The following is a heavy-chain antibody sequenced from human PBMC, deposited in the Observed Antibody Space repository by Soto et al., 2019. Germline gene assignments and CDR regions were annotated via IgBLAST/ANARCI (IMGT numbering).Heavy chain of an antibody. CDR2: IYPGDSDT. CDR3: ARRIGYCSSTSCYTDNWFDP. CDR1: GYSFTSYW. J-gene: IGHJ5*02. Sequence: PGESLKISCKGSGYSFTSYWIGWVRQMPGKGLEWMGIIYPGDSDTRYSPSFQGQVTISADKSISTVYLQWSSLKASDTAMYYCARRIGYCSSTSCYTDNWFDPWGQGTLVTVSS. D-gene: IGHD2-2*02. V-gene: IGHV5-51*01.